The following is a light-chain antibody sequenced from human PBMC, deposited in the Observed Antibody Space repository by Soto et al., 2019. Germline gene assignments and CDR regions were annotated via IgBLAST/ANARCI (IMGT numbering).Light chain of an antibody. V-gene: IGKV1-5*01. CDR3: QQYYTYST. Sequence: DIQLTQSPSTLCAAVGDRVTITCRASQNIRNLLAWYQQKPGNAPKPLIFDASTLKTGVPSRCGGSGSGAEFNFTITGLQPDDFATYFCQQYYTYSTFGQGTRLEIK. CDR1: QNIRNL. J-gene: IGKJ5*01. CDR2: DAS.